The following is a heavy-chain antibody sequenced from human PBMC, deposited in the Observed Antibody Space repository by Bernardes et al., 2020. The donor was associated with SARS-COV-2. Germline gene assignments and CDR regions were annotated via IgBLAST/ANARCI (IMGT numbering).Heavy chain of an antibody. CDR1: GFTFSSYG. Sequence: GGSLRLSCAASGFTFSSYGMHWVRQAPGKGLEWVAVIWYDGSNKYYADSVKGRFTISRDNSKNTLYLQMNSLRAEDTAVYYCASTYYDFWSGYEGFDYWGQGTLVTVSS. V-gene: IGHV3-33*01. D-gene: IGHD3-3*01. CDR3: ASTYYDFWSGYEGFDY. CDR2: IWYDGSNK. J-gene: IGHJ4*02.